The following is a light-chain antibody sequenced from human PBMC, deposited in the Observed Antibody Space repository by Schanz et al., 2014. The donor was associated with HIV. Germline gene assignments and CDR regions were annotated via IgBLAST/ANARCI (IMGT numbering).Light chain of an antibody. CDR1: QGIRND. V-gene: IGKV1-17*01. J-gene: IGKJ1*01. CDR2: AAS. CDR3: QQYYRTPWT. Sequence: DIQMPQSPSSLSASVGDRVTITCRASQGIRNDLGWYQQKPGKAPKRLIYAASSLQSGVPSRFSGSGSGTDFTLTISSLQPEDVAVYYCQQYYRTPWTFGQGTKVEIK.